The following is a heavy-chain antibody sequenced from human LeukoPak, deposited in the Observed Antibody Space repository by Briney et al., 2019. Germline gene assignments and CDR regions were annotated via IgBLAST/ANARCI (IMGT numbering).Heavy chain of an antibody. CDR3: AKDGPTAIPCWFDP. D-gene: IGHD2-21*02. CDR1: GFNFTNYA. Sequence: GGSLRLSCAASGFNFTNYAMNWVRQAPGRGLEWVSLISSSGGSTYYAGSVKGRFTISRDNSKSTLYLQMNSLRAEDTAIYYCAKDGPTAIPCWFDPWGQGTLVTVSS. V-gene: IGHV3-23*01. CDR2: ISSSGGST. J-gene: IGHJ5*02.